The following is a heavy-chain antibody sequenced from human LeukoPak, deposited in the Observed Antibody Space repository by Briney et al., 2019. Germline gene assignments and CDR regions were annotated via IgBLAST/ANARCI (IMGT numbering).Heavy chain of an antibody. V-gene: IGHV4-39*07. D-gene: IGHD4-17*01. Sequence: SETLSLTCTVSGGSISSSSSSYYWGWIRQPPGKGLEWIGSIHYSGSTSYNPSLKSRVTISLDTSKNQFSLKLASVTAADTAVYYCARTDDYGDTGDFDLWGRGTLVTVSS. J-gene: IGHJ2*01. CDR1: GGSISSSSSSYY. CDR2: IHYSGST. CDR3: ARTDDYGDTGDFDL.